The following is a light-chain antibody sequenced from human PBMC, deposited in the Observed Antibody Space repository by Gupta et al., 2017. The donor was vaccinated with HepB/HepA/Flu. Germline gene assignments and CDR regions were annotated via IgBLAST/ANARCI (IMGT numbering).Light chain of an antibody. J-gene: IGKJ2*01. CDR3: QRTDSAPTT. V-gene: IGKV1-39*01. CDR2: GGS. Sequence: DIQMTQSPSSLSASVGDRVTITCRPSQSISIYLNWYQQKGGKAPKLLMFGGSDLQSGVPSRFSGSRSGTDFTLTISSLQPEDFATYYCQRTDSAPTTFGQGTKLEIK. CDR1: QSISIY.